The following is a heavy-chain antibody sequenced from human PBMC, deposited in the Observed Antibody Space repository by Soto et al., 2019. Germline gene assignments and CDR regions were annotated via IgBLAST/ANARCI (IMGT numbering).Heavy chain of an antibody. CDR2: ISAYNGKT. V-gene: IGHV1-18*01. CDR1: GYTFPSYG. CDR3: ARLLGAPNWFDP. J-gene: IGHJ5*02. Sequence: QVQLVQSEAEGKKPGASGKVSCRASGYTFPSYGISWVRQAPGQGLECMGWISAYNGKTNYAKKLQGRVTMPTDTSTSTAYMELRSLRSDDTAVYYCARLLGAPNWFDPWGQGTLVTVSS. D-gene: IGHD3-10*01.